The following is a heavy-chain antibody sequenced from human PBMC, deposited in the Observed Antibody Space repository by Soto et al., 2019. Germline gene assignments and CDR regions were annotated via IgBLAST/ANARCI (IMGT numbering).Heavy chain of an antibody. D-gene: IGHD4-17*01. CDR1: GYTFTSYA. V-gene: IGHV1-3*01. Sequence: ASVKVSCKASGYTFTSYAMHWVRQAPGQRLEWMGWINAGNGNTKYSQKFQGRVTITRDTSASTAYMELSSLRSEDTAVYYCARPFYYGDYSYYFDYWGQGTLVTVSS. J-gene: IGHJ4*02. CDR2: INAGNGNT. CDR3: ARPFYYGDYSYYFDY.